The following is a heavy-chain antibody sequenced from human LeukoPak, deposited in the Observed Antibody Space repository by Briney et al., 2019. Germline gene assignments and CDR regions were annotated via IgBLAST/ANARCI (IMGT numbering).Heavy chain of an antibody. CDR3: ARAPRITMIVVVIGWFDP. Sequence: ASVKVFCKASGYTFTSYYMHWVRQAPGQGLEWMGWINPNSGGTTYAQKFQGRVAMTRDTSISTAYMELSRLRSDDTAVYYCARAPRITMIVVVIGWFDPWGQGTLVTVSS. J-gene: IGHJ5*02. D-gene: IGHD3-22*01. CDR2: INPNSGGT. CDR1: GYTFTSYY. V-gene: IGHV1-2*02.